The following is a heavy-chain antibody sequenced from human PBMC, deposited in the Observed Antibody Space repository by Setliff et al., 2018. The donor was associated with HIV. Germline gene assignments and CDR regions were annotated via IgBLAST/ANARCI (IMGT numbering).Heavy chain of an antibody. Sequence: SETLSLTCTVSGGSISSSGNYWTWIRQRPGKGLEWIGYIYYTGSTYYHPSLKSRVLISVDTSNNLFSLSLRSVTAADTAVYYCARGLAYYSEDTDYYYVSAGFDPWGPGTLVTVS. D-gene: IGHD3-22*01. CDR3: ARGLAYYSEDTDYYYVSAGFDP. J-gene: IGHJ5*02. V-gene: IGHV4-31*03. CDR1: GGSISSSGNY. CDR2: IYYTGST.